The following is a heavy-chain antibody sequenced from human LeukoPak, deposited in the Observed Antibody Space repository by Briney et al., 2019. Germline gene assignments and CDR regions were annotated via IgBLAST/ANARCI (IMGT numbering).Heavy chain of an antibody. CDR3: ARSPPGS. V-gene: IGHV3-21*01. CDR1: GFTFDDYA. CDR2: ISSSSSYI. Sequence: PGRSLRLSCAASGFTFDDYAMHWVRQAPGKGLEWVSSISSSSSYIYYADSVKGRFTISRDNAKNSLYLQMNSLRAEDTAVYYCARSPPGSWGQRTLVTVSS. J-gene: IGHJ5*02.